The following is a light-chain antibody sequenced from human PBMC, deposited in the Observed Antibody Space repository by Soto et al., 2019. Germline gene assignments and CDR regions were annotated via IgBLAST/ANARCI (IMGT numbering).Light chain of an antibody. CDR3: QQYGSSLLYT. J-gene: IGKJ2*01. CDR1: QSGSSSH. V-gene: IGKV3-20*01. CDR2: DVS. Sequence: EGVLTQSPATLSLSPGERATLSCRASQSGSSSHLAWYQQKPGQAPRLLIYDVSNRVTGIPDRFSGSGSGTDFTLTISRLEPEDFAVYYCQQYGSSLLYTRGQGTKLEIK.